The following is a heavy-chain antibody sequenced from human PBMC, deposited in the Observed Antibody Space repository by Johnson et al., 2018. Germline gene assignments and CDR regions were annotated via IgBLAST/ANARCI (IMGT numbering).Heavy chain of an antibody. CDR3: AKDRSVNTDAFDV. D-gene: IGHD4-17*01. CDR1: GFIFDEFA. CDR2: ISWTGEIR. Sequence: VQLVESGGGLAQPGGSXRLSCTASGFIFDEFAMHWVRQAPGKGLEWVSSISWTGEIRGYADFVRGRFTISRDNTKNSISLQMNSLRVEDTALYFCAKDRSVNTDAFDVWGQGTMVTVSS. V-gene: IGHV3-9*01. J-gene: IGHJ3*01.